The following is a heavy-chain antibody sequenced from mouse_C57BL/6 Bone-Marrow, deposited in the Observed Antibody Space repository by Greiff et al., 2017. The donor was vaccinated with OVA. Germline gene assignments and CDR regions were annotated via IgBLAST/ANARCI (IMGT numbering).Heavy chain of an antibody. Sequence: VQRVESGPGLVQPSQSLSITCTVSGFSLTSYGVHWVRQSPGKGLEWLGVIWSGGSTDYNAAFISRLSISKDNSKSQVFFKMNSLQADDTAIYYCARTDYYYGSSLYFDYWGQGTTLTVSS. CDR1: GFSLTSYG. V-gene: IGHV2-2*01. CDR3: ARTDYYYGSSLYFDY. D-gene: IGHD1-1*01. J-gene: IGHJ2*01. CDR2: IWSGGST.